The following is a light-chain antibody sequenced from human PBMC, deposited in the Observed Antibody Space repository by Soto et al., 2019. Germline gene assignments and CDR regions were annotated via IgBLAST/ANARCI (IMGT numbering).Light chain of an antibody. V-gene: IGKV3-20*01. CDR2: GAS. J-gene: IGKJ2*01. CDR3: QQFGSSPYT. Sequence: EIVLTQSPGTLSSSPGERATLSCRASQAVGNAYLAWYQHKPGQVPRLLIHGASNRATGIPDRFSGGGSGTDFTLPINRLEPEDFEVYYCQQFGSSPYTFGQGTRLEIK. CDR1: QAVGNAY.